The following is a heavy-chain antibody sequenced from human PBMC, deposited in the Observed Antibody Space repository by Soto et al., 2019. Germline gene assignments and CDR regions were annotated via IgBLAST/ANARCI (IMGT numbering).Heavy chain of an antibody. CDR1: VGSISSYY. V-gene: IGHV4-4*07. CDR2: IYTSGST. D-gene: IGHD2-21*02. J-gene: IGHJ5*02. CDR3: ARDGPLAYCGGDCYSDNWFDP. Sequence: SETLSLTCTVSVGSISSYYRIWIRQPAGKGLEWIGRIYTSGSTNYNPSLKSRVTMSVDTSKNQFSLKLSSVTAADTAVYYCARDGPLAYCGGDCYSDNWFDPWGQGTLVTVSS.